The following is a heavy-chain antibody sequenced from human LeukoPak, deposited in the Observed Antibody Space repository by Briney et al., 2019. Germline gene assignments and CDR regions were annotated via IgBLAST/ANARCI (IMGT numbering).Heavy chain of an antibody. V-gene: IGHV4-4*07. CDR1: GGSISSYQ. CDR2: IFASGST. D-gene: IGHD7-27*01. CDR3: ARHGEYGVFDP. Sequence: PSETLSLTCTVSGGSISSYQWSWIRQPAGKGLEWIGRIFASGSTNYNPSLKSRVTMSVDTSKNQFSLKLSSVTAADTAVYYCARHGEYGVFDPWGQGTLVTVSS. J-gene: IGHJ5*02.